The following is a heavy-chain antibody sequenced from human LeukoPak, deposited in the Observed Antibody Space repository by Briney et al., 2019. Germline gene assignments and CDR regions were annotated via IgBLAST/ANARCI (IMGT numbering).Heavy chain of an antibody. CDR3: ARDIAARRSFYYYYMDV. Sequence: SVKVSCKASGGTFSSYAISWVRQAPGQGLEWMGGIIPIFGTANYAQKFQGRVTITADKSTSTAYMELSSLRSEDTAVYYCARDIAARRSFYYYYMDVWGKGTTVTVSS. J-gene: IGHJ6*03. D-gene: IGHD6-6*01. CDR1: GGTFSSYA. V-gene: IGHV1-69*06. CDR2: IIPIFGTA.